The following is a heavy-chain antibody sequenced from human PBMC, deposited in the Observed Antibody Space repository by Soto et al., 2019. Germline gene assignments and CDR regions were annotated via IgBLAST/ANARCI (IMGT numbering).Heavy chain of an antibody. D-gene: IGHD5-18*01. V-gene: IGHV4-31*03. CDR2: IYYSGST. Sequence: SETLSLTCTVSGGSISSCGYYWSWIRQHPGKGLEWIGYIYYSGSTYYNPSLKSRVTISVDTSKNQFSLKLSSVTAADTAVYYCASYFQPNTAFDYWGQGTLVTVSS. CDR1: GGSISSCGYY. CDR3: ASYFQPNTAFDY. J-gene: IGHJ4*02.